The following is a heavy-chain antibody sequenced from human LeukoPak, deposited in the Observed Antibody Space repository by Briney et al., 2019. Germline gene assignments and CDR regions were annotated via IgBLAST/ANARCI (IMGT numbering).Heavy chain of an antibody. D-gene: IGHD4-23*01. CDR1: GGSISSYY. J-gene: IGHJ4*02. V-gene: IGHV4-59*08. CDR3: ARQWYGGNSGGYFDY. CDR2: IYYSGST. Sequence: SETLSLTCTVSGGSISSYYWSWIRQPPGKGLEWIGYIYYSGSTNYNPSLKSRVTISVDTSKNQFSLKLSSVTAADTAVYYCARQWYGGNSGGYFDYWGQGTLVTVSS.